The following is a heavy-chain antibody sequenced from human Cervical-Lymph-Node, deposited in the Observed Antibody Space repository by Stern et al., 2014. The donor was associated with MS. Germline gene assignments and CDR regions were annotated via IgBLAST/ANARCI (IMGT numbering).Heavy chain of an antibody. D-gene: IGHD3-10*02. J-gene: IGHJ5*02. CDR2: IIPIFGTP. CDR3: AREVTMVGFDP. V-gene: IGHV1-69*06. Sequence: VQLGQSGAEVKKPGSSVKVSCKASGGTVSSHTISWGRQAPGQGLERMGGIIPIFGTPNSAQKFHGRITITADKSTSTAYLELNSLRSDDTAVYYCAREVTMVGFDPWGQGTLVTVSS. CDR1: GGTVSSHT.